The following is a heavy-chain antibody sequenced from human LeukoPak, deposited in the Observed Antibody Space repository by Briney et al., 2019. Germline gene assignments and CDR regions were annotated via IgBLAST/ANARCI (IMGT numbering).Heavy chain of an antibody. CDR1: GGSFSGYY. J-gene: IGHJ6*03. D-gene: IGHD3-22*01. CDR3: ARGRQDVTMIVVVMTAVSYYLDV. V-gene: IGHV4-34*01. CDR2: MNPSGSA. Sequence: SETLSLTCAVYGGSFSGYYWTWIRQTPEKGREWIGEMNPSGSANYNPSLKSRVTISVDTSKNQFSLELSSVTAADTAVYYCARGRQDVTMIVVVMTAVSYYLDVWGKGTTVTVS.